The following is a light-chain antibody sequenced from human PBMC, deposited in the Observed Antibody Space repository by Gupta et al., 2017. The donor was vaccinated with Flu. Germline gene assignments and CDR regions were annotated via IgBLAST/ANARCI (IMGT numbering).Light chain of an antibody. CDR2: AAS. CDR1: QCISSW. J-gene: IGKJ1*01. Sequence: DIEMTQSPSSVSASVGDSVTITRRASQCISSWVAWYQQKPGTATKLLIDAASSLQRGAPSRCRGRGSGTVSISTSRRVQPEDCATYYWQQASRLQRTFGQGTKVEIK. V-gene: IGKV1-12*01. CDR3: QQASRLQRT.